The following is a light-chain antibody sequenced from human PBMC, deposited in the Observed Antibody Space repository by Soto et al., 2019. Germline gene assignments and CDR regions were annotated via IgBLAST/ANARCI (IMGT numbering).Light chain of an antibody. CDR2: GAS. Sequence: EIVLTQYPGTLSLSPGDRATLSCRASQSVSNNYLAWYQQKPGQAPRLLIYGASNRATGIPDRFSGSGSGTDFTLTISCLQPEDFATYYCQQSYSTPITFGQGTRLEIK. CDR1: QSVSNNY. V-gene: IGKV3-20*01. J-gene: IGKJ5*01. CDR3: QQSYSTPIT.